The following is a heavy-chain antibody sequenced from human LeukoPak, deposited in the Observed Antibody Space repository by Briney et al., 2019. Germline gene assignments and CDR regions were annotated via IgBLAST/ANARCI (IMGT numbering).Heavy chain of an antibody. Sequence: ASVKVSCKASGYTFTSYGISWVRQAPGQGLEWMGWISAYNGNTNYAQKLQGRVTMTTDTSTSTAHMELRSLRSDDTAVYYCARDMLYCSSTSCFLGYYYYYMDVWGKGTTVTVSS. D-gene: IGHD2-2*01. CDR2: ISAYNGNT. V-gene: IGHV1-18*01. CDR3: ARDMLYCSSTSCFLGYYYYYMDV. J-gene: IGHJ6*03. CDR1: GYTFTSYG.